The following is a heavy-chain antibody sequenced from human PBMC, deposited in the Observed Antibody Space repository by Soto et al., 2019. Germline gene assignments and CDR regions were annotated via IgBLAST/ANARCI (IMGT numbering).Heavy chain of an antibody. D-gene: IGHD3-3*01. CDR3: ARTGLHYDSWSGYSDAYFDY. Sequence: PSETLSLTCAVYGGSFSGYYWSWIRQPPGKGLEWIGEINHSGSTNYNPSLKSRVTISVDTSKNQFSLKLSSVTAADTAVYYCARTGLHYDSWSGYSDAYFDYWGQGTLVTVSS. J-gene: IGHJ4*02. V-gene: IGHV4-34*01. CDR2: INHSGST. CDR1: GGSFSGYY.